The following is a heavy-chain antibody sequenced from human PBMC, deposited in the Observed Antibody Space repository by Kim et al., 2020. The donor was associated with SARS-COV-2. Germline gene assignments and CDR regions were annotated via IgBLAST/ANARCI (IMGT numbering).Heavy chain of an antibody. CDR3: ASGLPVVRGVIRWFDP. CDR2: IFYSGST. J-gene: IGHJ5*02. D-gene: IGHD3-10*01. V-gene: IGHV4-59*13. CDR1: GGSISSYY. Sequence: SETLSLTCTVSGGSISSYYWSWIRQPPGKGLEWIGYIFYSGSTNYNPSLKSRVTISVDTSKNQFSLKLSSVTAADTAVYYCASGLPVVRGVIRWFDPWGQGTLVTVSS.